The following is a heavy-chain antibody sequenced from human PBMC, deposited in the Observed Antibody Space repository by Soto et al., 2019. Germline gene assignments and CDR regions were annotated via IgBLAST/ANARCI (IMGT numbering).Heavy chain of an antibody. J-gene: IGHJ6*02. V-gene: IGHV1-69*13. CDR2: IIPIFGTA. CDR1: GGTFSSYA. Sequence: SVKVSCKASGGTFSSYATSWVRQAPGQGLEWMGGIIPIFGTANYAQKFQGRVTITADESTSTAYMELSSLRSEDTAVYYCASRPVQWDSPPPYYYYYGMDVWGQGTTVTV. D-gene: IGHD1-26*01. CDR3: ASRPVQWDSPPPYYYYYGMDV.